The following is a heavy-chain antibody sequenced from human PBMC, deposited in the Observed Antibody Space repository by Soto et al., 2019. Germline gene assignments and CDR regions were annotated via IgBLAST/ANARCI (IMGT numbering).Heavy chain of an antibody. V-gene: IGHV3-23*01. CDR3: AKSGGVAAPAFDY. D-gene: IGHD6-13*01. CDR2: ISGSGGST. CDR1: GFTFSSYA. Sequence: EVQLLESGGGLVQPGVSLRLSCAASGFTFSSYAMSWVRQAPGKGLEWVSAISGSGGSTYYADSVKGRFTISRDNSNSTRYLQMNSLRAEGTAVYYCAKSGGVAAPAFDYWGQGTLVTVSS. J-gene: IGHJ4*02.